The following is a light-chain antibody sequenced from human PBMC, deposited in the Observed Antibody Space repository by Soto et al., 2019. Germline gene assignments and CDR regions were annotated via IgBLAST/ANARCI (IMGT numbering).Light chain of an antibody. J-gene: IGLJ2*01. V-gene: IGLV1-44*01. CDR3: SAWDDSLNGSYVV. Sequence: QSVLTQPPSASGTHGQRVTISCSGSSSNIGSNTVNWYQQLPGTAPKLLIYSNNQRPSGVPDRFSGSKSGTSASLAISWLQSEDEADYYCSAWDDSLNGSYVVFGGGTKLTVL. CDR2: SNN. CDR1: SSNIGSNT.